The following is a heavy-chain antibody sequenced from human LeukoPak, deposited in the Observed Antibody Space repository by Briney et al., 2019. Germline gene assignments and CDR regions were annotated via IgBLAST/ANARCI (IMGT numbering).Heavy chain of an antibody. CDR3: ARQLMQQRGSLYYFDY. V-gene: IGHV4-39*01. D-gene: IGHD1-26*01. CDR2: IYYSGST. CDR1: GGSISSSSYY. Sequence: PSETLSLTCTVSGGSISSSSYYWGWIRQPPGKGLEWIGSIYYSGSTYYNPSLKSRVTISVDTSKNQFSLKLSSVTAADTAVYYCARQLMQQRGSLYYFDYWGQGTLVTVSS. J-gene: IGHJ4*02.